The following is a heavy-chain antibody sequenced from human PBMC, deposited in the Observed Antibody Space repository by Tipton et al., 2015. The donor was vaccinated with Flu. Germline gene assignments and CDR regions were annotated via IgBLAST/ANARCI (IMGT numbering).Heavy chain of an antibody. Sequence: LSLTCAASGFTFSNYAMNWVRQAPGKGLEWVSSISETGDNTDYADSVKGRFAVSRDNFKNTLFLQMNSLRAEDTAVYYCAKQYLDSTWGQGTLVTVSS. CDR2: ISETGDNT. J-gene: IGHJ4*02. CDR1: GFTFSNYA. V-gene: IGHV3-23*01. D-gene: IGHD2-2*01. CDR3: AKQYLDST.